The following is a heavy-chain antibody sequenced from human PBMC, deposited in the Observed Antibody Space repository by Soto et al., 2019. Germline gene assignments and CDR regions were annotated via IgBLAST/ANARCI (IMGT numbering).Heavy chain of an antibody. Sequence: GGSLRLSCAASGFTFSSCAMHWVRQAPGKGLEWVTAMSYDGSNTYYADSVKGRFTISRDTSKSTLYLQMNSLRAEDTAVYYCAKDGDYGGNSFPDYWGQGTLVTVSS. J-gene: IGHJ4*02. V-gene: IGHV3-30*18. D-gene: IGHD4-17*01. CDR3: AKDGDYGGNSFPDY. CDR2: MSYDGSNT. CDR1: GFTFSSCA.